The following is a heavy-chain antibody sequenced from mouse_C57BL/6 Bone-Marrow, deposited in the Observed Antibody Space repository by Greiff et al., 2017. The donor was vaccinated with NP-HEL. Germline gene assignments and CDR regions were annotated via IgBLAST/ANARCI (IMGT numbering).Heavy chain of an antibody. CDR3: ARFSLSYYSNYVAYYYAMDC. D-gene: IGHD2-5*01. CDR1: GYTFTSYG. Sequence: VQLQQSGAELARPGASVKLSCKASGYTFTSYGISWVKQRTGQGLEWIGEIYPRSGNTYYNEKFKGKATLTADKSSSTAYMELRSLSSEDSAVYFCARFSLSYYSNYVAYYYAMDCWGQGTSVTVSS. CDR2: IYPRSGNT. J-gene: IGHJ4*01. V-gene: IGHV1-81*01.